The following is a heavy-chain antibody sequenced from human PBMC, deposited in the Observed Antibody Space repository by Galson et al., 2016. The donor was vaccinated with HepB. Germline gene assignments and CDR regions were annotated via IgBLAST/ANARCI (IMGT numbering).Heavy chain of an antibody. J-gene: IGHJ3*01. D-gene: IGHD2-15*01. V-gene: IGHV3-48*01. CDR2: SDTSSTTT. Sequence: SLRLSCAASGFSLNILSVPWVRQAPGKGLEWISYSDTSSTTTYYAESVRGRVTISRDNAKRLVHLQLNSLRVDDTAVYYFASDRGYCTGGNCYRFFGFWGQGIMVTVSS. CDR1: GFSLNILS. CDR3: ASDRGYCTGGNCYRFFGF.